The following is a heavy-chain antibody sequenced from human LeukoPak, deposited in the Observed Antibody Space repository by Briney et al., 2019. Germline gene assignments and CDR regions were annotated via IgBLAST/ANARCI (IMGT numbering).Heavy chain of an antibody. V-gene: IGHV5-51*01. J-gene: IGHJ4*02. Sequence: GESLKISCKGSGYSFTSCWIGWVRQMPGKGLEWMGIIYPGDSDTRYSPSFQGQVTISADKSISTAYLQWSSLKASDTAMYYCVRHGVYCSGGSCYALSIDYWGQGTLVTVSS. CDR3: VRHGVYCSGGSCYALSIDY. CDR1: GYSFTSCW. CDR2: IYPGDSDT. D-gene: IGHD2-15*01.